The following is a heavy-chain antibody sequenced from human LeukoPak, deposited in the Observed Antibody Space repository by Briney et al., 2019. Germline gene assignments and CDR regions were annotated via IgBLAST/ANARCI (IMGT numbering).Heavy chain of an antibody. CDR2: IYYSGST. D-gene: IGHD3-10*01. CDR1: GGSISSYY. V-gene: IGHV4-59*05. J-gene: IGHJ4*02. Sequence: SETLSLTCTVSGGSISSYYWSWIRQPPGKGLEWIGSIYYSGSTYYNPSLKSRVTISVDTSKNQFSLKLSSVTAADTAVYYCARRLLWFGEPFDYWGQGTLVTVSS. CDR3: ARRLLWFGEPFDY.